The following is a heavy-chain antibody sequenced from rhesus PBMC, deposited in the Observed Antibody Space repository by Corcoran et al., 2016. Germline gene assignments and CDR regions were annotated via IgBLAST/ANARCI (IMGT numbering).Heavy chain of an antibody. J-gene: IGHJ5-1*01. D-gene: IGHD3-9*01. V-gene: IGHV4-169*01. Sequence: QLQLQESGPGLVKPSETLSVTCAVSGGSIRSNYWSWIRQPPGKGLEWIGRIYGSGRRTNYNPPLESRCTLSVDTSKTQLSLKLSSVAAADTAVYYCARHDAYEDDYGYYFTGVDVWGPGVLVTVSS. CDR1: GGSIRSNY. CDR3: ARHDAYEDDYGYYFTGVDV. CDR2: IYGSGRRT.